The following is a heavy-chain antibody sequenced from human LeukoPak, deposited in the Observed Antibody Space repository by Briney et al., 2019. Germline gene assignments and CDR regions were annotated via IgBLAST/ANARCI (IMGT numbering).Heavy chain of an antibody. V-gene: IGHV3-48*01. Sequence: PGGSLRLSCAASGFTFSTYSMNWVRQTPGKGLEWVSYITGGSNTRYYADSVKGRFTISRDNAKNPLYLQMNSLRAEDTAVYYCARCNVWFGESCSDWGQGTLVTVSS. CDR3: ARCNVWFGESCSD. J-gene: IGHJ4*02. CDR2: ITGGSNTR. CDR1: GFTFSTYS. D-gene: IGHD3-10*01.